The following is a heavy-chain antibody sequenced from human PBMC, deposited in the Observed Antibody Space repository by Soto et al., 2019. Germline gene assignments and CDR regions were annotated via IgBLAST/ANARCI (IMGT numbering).Heavy chain of an antibody. CDR3: ASRRISGYDSGIDY. V-gene: IGHV3-21*01. D-gene: IGHD5-12*01. CDR2: ISSSSSYI. Sequence: EVQLVESGGGLVKPGGSLRLSCAASGFTFSSYSMNWVRQAPGKGLEWVSSISSSSSYIYYADSVKGRFTISRDNAKNSLYLQMNSLRAEDTAVYYCASRRISGYDSGIDYGGQGTLVTVSS. J-gene: IGHJ4*02. CDR1: GFTFSSYS.